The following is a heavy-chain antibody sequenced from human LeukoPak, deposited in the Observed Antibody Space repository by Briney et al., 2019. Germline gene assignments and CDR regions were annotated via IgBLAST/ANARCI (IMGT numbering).Heavy chain of an antibody. CDR1: EFTFSSYS. V-gene: IGHV3-21*01. CDR2: ISSSSSYI. J-gene: IGHJ4*02. D-gene: IGHD2-15*01. CDR3: ARGNSCSGGSCSYYFDY. Sequence: GGSLRLSCAASEFTFSSYSMSWVRQPPGKGLDWVSSISSSSSYIYYADSLKGRFTISRDNAKNSLYLQMNSLRAEDTAVYYCARGNSCSGGSCSYYFDYWGQGTLVTVSS.